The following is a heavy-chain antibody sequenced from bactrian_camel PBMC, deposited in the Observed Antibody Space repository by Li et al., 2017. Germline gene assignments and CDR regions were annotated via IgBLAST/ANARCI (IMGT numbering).Heavy chain of an antibody. Sequence: HVQLVESGGGLVQAGGSMRLSCAASGFTFSSYTMNWVRQAPGQGPEWVSSILRDGSKTYYADSVKGQFTISRDNAKNTVYLQMNALTSEDTALYYCAAQVVDEWVLGGHAGLYWGQGTQVTVS. J-gene: IGHJ4*01. CDR1: GFTFSSYT. CDR3: AAQVVDEWVLGGHAGLY. V-gene: IGHV3S6*01. D-gene: IGHD3*01. CDR2: ILRDGSKT.